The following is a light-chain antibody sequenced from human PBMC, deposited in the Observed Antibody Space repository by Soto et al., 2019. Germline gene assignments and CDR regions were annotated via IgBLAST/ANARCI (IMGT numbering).Light chain of an antibody. CDR2: RNN. V-gene: IGLV1-44*01. Sequence: QPVLTQPPSASGTPGQRVTISCSGATSNIGSRTVNWYQHLPPTAPKLLIHRNNQRPSGVSDRFSGSKSDTSASLAISGLQSEDEADYYCAAGDDSLRTFVFGGGTKVTVL. CDR1: TSNIGSRT. CDR3: AAGDDSLRTFV. J-gene: IGLJ2*01.